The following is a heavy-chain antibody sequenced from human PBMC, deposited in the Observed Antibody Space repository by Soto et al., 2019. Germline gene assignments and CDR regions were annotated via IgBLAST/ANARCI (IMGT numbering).Heavy chain of an antibody. CDR3: AREGILTGYYQDY. J-gene: IGHJ4*02. CDR1: GGSISSGGYY. CDR2: IYYSGST. V-gene: IGHV4-31*03. Sequence: QVQLQESGPGLVKPSQTLSLTCTVSGGSISSGGYYWSWVRQHPGKGLEWIGYIYYSGSTDYHLSLKRRVTISVDTYKNQFSLKLSAVTAADTAVYYCAREGILTGYYQDYWGQGTLVTVSA. D-gene: IGHD3-9*01.